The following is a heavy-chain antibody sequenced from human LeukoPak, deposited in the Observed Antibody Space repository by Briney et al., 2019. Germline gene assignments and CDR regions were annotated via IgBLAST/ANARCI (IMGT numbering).Heavy chain of an antibody. D-gene: IGHD2-2*02. CDR3: TRGRYCSSTSCYIPHDAFDI. J-gene: IGHJ3*02. V-gene: IGHV4-30-4*08. CDR1: GGSSSSGDYY. Sequence: SETLSLTCTVSGGSSSSGDYYWRWIRQPPGKGLEWIGYIYYSGSTYYNPSLKSRVTISVDTSKNQFSLKLSSVTAADTAVYYCTRGRYCSSTSCYIPHDAFDIWGQGTMVTVSS. CDR2: IYYSGST.